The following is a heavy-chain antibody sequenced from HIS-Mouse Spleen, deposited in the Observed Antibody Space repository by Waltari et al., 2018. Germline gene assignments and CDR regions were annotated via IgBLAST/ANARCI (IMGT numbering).Heavy chain of an antibody. CDR1: GFTFMSFW. D-gene: IGHD1-20*01. Sequence: EVQLVESGGGLVQPGGSLRLSCAASGFTFMSFWMSWVRQAPGKGLEWVANIKQDGSEKYYVDSVKGRFTISRDNAKNSLYLQMNSLRAEDTAVYYCARDGAITPEIDYWGQGTLVTVSS. CDR2: IKQDGSEK. V-gene: IGHV3-7*01. J-gene: IGHJ4*02. CDR3: ARDGAITPEIDY.